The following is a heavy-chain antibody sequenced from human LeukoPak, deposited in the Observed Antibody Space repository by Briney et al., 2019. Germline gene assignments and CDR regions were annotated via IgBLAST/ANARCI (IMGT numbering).Heavy chain of an antibody. V-gene: IGHV3-21*01. CDR1: GFTFSSYS. CDR3: ARDRQAGDGEYFDY. Sequence: GGSLRLSCAASGFTFSSYSMNWVRQAPGKGLEWVSSISSSSSYIYYADSVKGRFTISRDNAKNSLYLQMNSLRAEDTAVYYCARDRQAGDGEYFDYWAQGTLVTVSS. CDR2: ISSSSSYI. J-gene: IGHJ4*02. D-gene: IGHD7-27*01.